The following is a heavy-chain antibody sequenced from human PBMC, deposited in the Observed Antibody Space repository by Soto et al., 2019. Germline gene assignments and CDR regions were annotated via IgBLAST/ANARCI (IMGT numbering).Heavy chain of an antibody. CDR3: ARDRDVAAAGNWFDP. CDR1: GGSISSSNW. D-gene: IGHD6-13*01. Sequence: SETLSLTCAVSGGSISSSNWWSWVRQPPGKGLEWIGEIYHSGSTNCNPSLKSRVTISVDKSKNQFSLKLSSVTAADTAVYYCARDRDVAAAGNWFDPWGQGTLVTVSS. CDR2: IYHSGST. V-gene: IGHV4-4*02. J-gene: IGHJ5*02.